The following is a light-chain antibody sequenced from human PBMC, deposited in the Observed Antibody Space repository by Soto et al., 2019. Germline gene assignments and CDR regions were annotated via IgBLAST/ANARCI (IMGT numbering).Light chain of an antibody. CDR1: SSDVGGYNY. CDR2: EVS. CDR3: SSYAGSNNGV. V-gene: IGLV2-8*01. J-gene: IGLJ2*01. Sequence: QSVLTQPPSASGSPGQSVTISCTGTSSDVGGYNYVSWYQQHPGKAPKLMIYEVSKRPSGVPDRFSGSKSGNTASLTVSGLQADDEADYYCSSYAGSNNGVFGGGTQLTVL.